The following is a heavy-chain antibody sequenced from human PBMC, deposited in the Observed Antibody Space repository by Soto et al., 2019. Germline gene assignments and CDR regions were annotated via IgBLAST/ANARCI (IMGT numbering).Heavy chain of an antibody. CDR3: AKDHEVYSNVWYTWGMDV. Sequence: QVQLVESGGGVVQPGRSLRLSCAASGFNFSDYGMHWVRQAPGKGLEWVAVMSFDGSDESYADSVKGRFTISRDNSKNTLFLQMNSLRAEDTAVYYCAKDHEVYSNVWYTWGMDVWGQGTTVTVSS. CDR1: GFNFSDYG. V-gene: IGHV3-30*18. J-gene: IGHJ6*02. CDR2: MSFDGSDE. D-gene: IGHD6-19*01.